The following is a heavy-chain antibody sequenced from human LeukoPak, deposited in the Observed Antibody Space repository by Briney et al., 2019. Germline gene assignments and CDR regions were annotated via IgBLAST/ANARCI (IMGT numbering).Heavy chain of an antibody. J-gene: IGHJ4*02. D-gene: IGHD3-10*01. CDR3: ARIRDSIDY. CDR2: IYYSGST. V-gene: IGHV4-30-4*01. CDR1: GGSLSSGDSY. Sequence: PSETLSLTCTVSGGSLSSGDSYWSWLRQPPGTGLEWIGYIYYSGSTYYNPSFKSRVTISVDTSKNQFSLKLSSVTAADTAVYYCARIRDSIDYWGQGTLVTVSS.